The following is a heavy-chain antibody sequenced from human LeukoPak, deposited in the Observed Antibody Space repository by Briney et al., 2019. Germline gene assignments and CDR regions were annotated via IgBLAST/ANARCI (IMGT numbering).Heavy chain of an antibody. Sequence: PSETLSLTCIVSGGSISSYYCSWIRQPAGKGLEWIGRIYTSRSTNYNPSLKSRVTMSVDTSKNQFSLKLRSVAAADTAVYYCARDSQWELLGNDAFDIWGQGTIVTVSS. V-gene: IGHV4-4*07. D-gene: IGHD1-26*01. CDR3: ARDSQWELLGNDAFDI. J-gene: IGHJ3*02. CDR1: GGSISSYY. CDR2: IYTSRST.